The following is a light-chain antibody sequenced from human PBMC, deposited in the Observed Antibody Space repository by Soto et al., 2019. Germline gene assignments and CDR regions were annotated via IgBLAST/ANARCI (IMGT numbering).Light chain of an antibody. V-gene: IGKV3-20*01. CDR2: GAS. Sequence: EIVLTQSPGTLSLSPGERATLSCRSSQSVTSSYLAWYQQKPGQAPRLPIYGASSRATGIPDRFSGSGSGTDFPLTISRLEPEDFAVYYCQQYGSSRWTFGQGANVDIK. CDR3: QQYGSSRWT. J-gene: IGKJ1*01. CDR1: QSVTSSY.